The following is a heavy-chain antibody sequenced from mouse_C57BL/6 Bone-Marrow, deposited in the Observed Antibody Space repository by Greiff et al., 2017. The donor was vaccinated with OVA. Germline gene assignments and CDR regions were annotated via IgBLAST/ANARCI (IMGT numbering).Heavy chain of an antibody. CDR3: ASDRLAY. CDR1: GYTFTSYW. V-gene: IGHV1-59*01. CDR2: IDPSDSYT. J-gene: IGHJ3*01. Sequence: QVQLQQPGAELVRPGTSVKLSCKASGYTFTSYWMHWVKQRPGQGLEWIGVIDPSDSYTNYNQKFKGKATLTVDTSSSTAYMQLSSLTSEDSAVYYCASDRLAYWGQGTLVTVAA.